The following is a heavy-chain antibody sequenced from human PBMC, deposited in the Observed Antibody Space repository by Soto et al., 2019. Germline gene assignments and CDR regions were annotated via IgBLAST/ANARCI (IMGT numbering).Heavy chain of an antibody. CDR1: GFTFSSYS. J-gene: IGHJ4*02. Sequence: EVQLVESGGGLVKPGGSLRLSCAASGFTFSSYSMNWVRQAPGKGLEWVSSISSSGSYIYYADSVKGRFTISRDNAENSLYLQMNSLRAEDTAVYYCARGGRTYYFDYWGQGTLVTVSS. CDR2: ISSSGSYI. V-gene: IGHV3-21*01. CDR3: ARGGRTYYFDY.